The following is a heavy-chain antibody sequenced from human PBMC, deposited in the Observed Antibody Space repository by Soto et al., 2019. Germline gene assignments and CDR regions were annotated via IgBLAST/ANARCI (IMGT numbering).Heavy chain of an antibody. CDR2: ISLYNGNT. Sequence: QVQLVQSGAEVKRPGASVRVSCKASGYTFTRYGISWVRQAPGQGLEWMGWISLYNGNTNYAQKVQDRVSMTTDTSTTTAYMELRSLRPDDTAVYYCTRDGNNGGYLDYWGQGTVVTVSS. J-gene: IGHJ4*02. V-gene: IGHV1-18*01. CDR3: TRDGNNGGYLDY. CDR1: GYTFTRYG. D-gene: IGHD2-8*01.